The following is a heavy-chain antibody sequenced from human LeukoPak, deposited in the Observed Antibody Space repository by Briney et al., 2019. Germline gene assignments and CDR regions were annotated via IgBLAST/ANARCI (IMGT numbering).Heavy chain of an antibody. D-gene: IGHD2-2*01. CDR3: ARLESTSYGMDV. CDR2: IYYSGST. J-gene: IGHJ6*02. Sequence: SETLSLTCSVSGGSISSDSWSWIRQPPGKGLEWIGYIYYSGSTTYNPSLKSRVSISVDTSKNQFSLKLSSVTAADTAVYHCARLESTSYGMDVWGQGTTVTVSS. V-gene: IGHV4-59*08. CDR1: GGSISSDS.